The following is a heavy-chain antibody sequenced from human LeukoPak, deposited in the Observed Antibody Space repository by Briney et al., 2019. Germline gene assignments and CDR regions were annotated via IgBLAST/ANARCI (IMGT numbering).Heavy chain of an antibody. Sequence: GASVKGSCKASGYTFTRFDINWGRQAAGQGLEWMGWMNPNSEDTGYARMFQGRVTMTRNTSISTAYMELSSLRSEDTAVYFCARINYGDAYDIWGQGTMVTVSS. D-gene: IGHD4-11*01. CDR2: MNPNSEDT. J-gene: IGHJ3*02. V-gene: IGHV1-8*01. CDR1: GYTFTRFD. CDR3: ARINYGDAYDI.